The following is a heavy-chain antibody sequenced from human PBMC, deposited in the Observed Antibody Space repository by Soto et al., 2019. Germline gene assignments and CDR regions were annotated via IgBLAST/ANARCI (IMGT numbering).Heavy chain of an antibody. CDR2: IIPIFGTA. CDR1: GGTFSSYA. V-gene: IGHV1-69*13. D-gene: IGHD2-15*01. CDR3: ARDCSAGSCYHNWFDP. J-gene: IGHJ5*02. Sequence: VASVKVSCKASGGTFSSYAISWVRQAPGQGLEWMGGIIPIFGTANYAQKFQGRVTITADESTSTAYMELNSLRSEDTAVYYCARDCSAGSCYHNWFDPWGQGTLVTVSS.